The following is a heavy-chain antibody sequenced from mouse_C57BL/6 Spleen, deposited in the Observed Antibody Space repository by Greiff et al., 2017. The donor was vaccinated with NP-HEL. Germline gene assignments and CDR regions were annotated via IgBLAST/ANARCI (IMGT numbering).Heavy chain of an antibody. CDR2: IDPSDSYT. CDR3: ARSYYSNYPAWFAY. Sequence: VQLQQPGAELVRPGTSVKLSCKASGYTFTSYWMHWVKQRPGQGLEWIGVIDPSDSYTNYNQKFKGKATLTVDTSSSTAYMQLSSLTSEDSAVYYCARSYYSNYPAWFAYWGQGTLVTVSA. V-gene: IGHV1-59*01. CDR1: GYTFTSYW. J-gene: IGHJ3*01. D-gene: IGHD2-5*01.